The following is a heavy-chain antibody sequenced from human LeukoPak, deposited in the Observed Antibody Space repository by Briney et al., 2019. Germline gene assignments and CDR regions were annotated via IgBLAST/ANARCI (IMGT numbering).Heavy chain of an antibody. V-gene: IGHV1-18*04. CDR2: ISGYNGNT. CDR1: GYTFTGCN. J-gene: IGHJ4*02. Sequence: GASVKVSCKASGYTFTGCNVHWVRQAPGQGLEWMGWISGYNGNTIYAQKFQGRVTMTTDTSTSTAYMELRSLRSDDTAVYYCARDKVDFGAVADIDYWGQGTLVTVSS. D-gene: IGHD6-19*01. CDR3: ARDKVDFGAVADIDY.